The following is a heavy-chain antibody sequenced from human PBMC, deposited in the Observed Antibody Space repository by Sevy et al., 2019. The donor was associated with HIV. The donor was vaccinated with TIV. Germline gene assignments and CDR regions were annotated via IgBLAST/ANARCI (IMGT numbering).Heavy chain of an antibody. CDR1: GFTFSSYA. J-gene: IGHJ4*02. D-gene: IGHD4-17*01. CDR2: ISNTGNTI. V-gene: IGHV3-48*03. CDR3: ARDLPPSATTVAHFDY. Sequence: GGSLRLSCAASGFTFSSYAMSWVRQAPGKGLEWISYISNTGNTISCSDSVRGRFTVSRDNAKNSLFLHMNSLRAEDTATYYCARDLPPSATTVAHFDYWGRGTLVTVSS.